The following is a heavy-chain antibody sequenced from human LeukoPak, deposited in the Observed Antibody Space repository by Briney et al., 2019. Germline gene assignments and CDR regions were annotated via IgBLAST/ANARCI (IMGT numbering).Heavy chain of an antibody. V-gene: IGHV1-69*13. J-gene: IGHJ1*01. CDR2: IIPIFGTA. D-gene: IGHD3-9*01. Sequence: SVKVSCKASGGTFSSYAISWVRQAPGQGLEWMGGIIPIFGTANYAQKFQGRVTITAGESTSTAYMELSSLRSEDTAVYYCARGQGDILTGPEYFQHWGQGTLVTVSS. CDR1: GGTFSSYA. CDR3: ARGQGDILTGPEYFQH.